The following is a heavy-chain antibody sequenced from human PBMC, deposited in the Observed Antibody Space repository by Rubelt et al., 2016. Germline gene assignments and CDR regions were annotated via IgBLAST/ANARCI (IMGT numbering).Heavy chain of an antibody. Sequence: VQPGGSLRLSCAASGFPFNTYWMTWVRQAPGKGLEWVANIKQDGSEKYYVDSVKGRFTISRDNAKNALHLQMNSLRAEDTALYYCARDFCSATTCFDSWGQGTLVTVSS. J-gene: IGHJ4*02. CDR3: ARDFCSATTCFDS. D-gene: IGHD3-3*01. CDR2: IKQDGSEK. V-gene: IGHV3-7*01. CDR1: GFPFNTYW.